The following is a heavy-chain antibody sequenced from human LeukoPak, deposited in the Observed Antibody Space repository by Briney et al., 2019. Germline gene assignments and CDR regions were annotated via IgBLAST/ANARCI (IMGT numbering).Heavy chain of an antibody. CDR2: IYYSGST. J-gene: IGHJ6*02. CDR3: ARDPRARPYSSGWYPPYYGMDV. Sequence: PSETLSLTCTVSGSSISDSSYYWGWVRQPPGKGLEWIGYIYYSGSTYYNPSLKSRVTISVDTSKNQFSLKLSSVTAADTAVYYCARDPRARPYSSGWYPPYYGMDVWGQGTTVTVSS. V-gene: IGHV4-30-4*08. D-gene: IGHD6-19*01. CDR1: GSSISDSSYY.